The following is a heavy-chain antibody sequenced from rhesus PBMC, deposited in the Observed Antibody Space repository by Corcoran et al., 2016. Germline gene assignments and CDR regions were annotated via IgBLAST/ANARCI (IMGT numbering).Heavy chain of an antibody. CDR2: ISAARSYG. CDR1: GFTFLNYV. CDR3: TPFDY. J-gene: IGHJ4*01. V-gene: IGHV3S16*01. Sequence: EVQLVESGGGLVQPGGSLRLSCAASGFTFLNYVMSWVRPAPGKGLEWVSSISAARSYGYYADSVKGRFTISRDNAKNSLSLQMNSLRAEDTAVYYCTPFDYWGQGVLVTVSS.